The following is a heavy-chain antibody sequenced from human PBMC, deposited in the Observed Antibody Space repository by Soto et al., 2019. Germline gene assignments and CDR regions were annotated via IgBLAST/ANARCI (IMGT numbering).Heavy chain of an antibody. CDR2: IYHSGST. V-gene: IGHV4-30-2*01. J-gene: IGHJ5*02. CDR3: ARAPITGTTVWFEP. Sequence: SETLSLTCAVSGGSISSGGYSWSWIRQPPGKGLEWIGYIYHSGSTYYNPSLKSRVTISVDRSKNQFSLKLSSVTAADTAVYYCARAPITGTTVWFEPWGQGTLVTVSS. D-gene: IGHD1-7*01. CDR1: GGSISSGGYS.